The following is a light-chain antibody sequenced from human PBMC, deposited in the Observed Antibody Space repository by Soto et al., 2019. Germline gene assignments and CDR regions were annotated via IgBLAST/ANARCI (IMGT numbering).Light chain of an antibody. CDR2: DVS. Sequence: QSVLTQPASVSGSPGQSITISCTGTSSDVGTYNYVSWYQQHPGKAPKLMIYDVSNRPSGVSDRFSGSKSGNTASLTISGLRAEDEADYYYNSYTGRSARYVFGTGTKLTVL. CDR3: NSYTGRSARYV. V-gene: IGLV2-14*03. CDR1: SSDVGTYNY. J-gene: IGLJ1*01.